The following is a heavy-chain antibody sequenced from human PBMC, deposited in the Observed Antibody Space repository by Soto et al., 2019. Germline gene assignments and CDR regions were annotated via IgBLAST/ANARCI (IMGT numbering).Heavy chain of an antibody. J-gene: IGHJ4*02. V-gene: IGHV4-39*07. Sequence: PSETLSLTCSVSGGSISGSSYYWGWIRQPPGKGLEWIGNIYYSGSAYYNPSLKSRVTISIDTSKNQFSLELSSLRSEDTAVYYCAATYDILTGYYEYWGQGTLVTVSS. CDR2: IYYSGSA. D-gene: IGHD3-9*01. CDR1: GGSISGSSYY. CDR3: AATYDILTGYYEY.